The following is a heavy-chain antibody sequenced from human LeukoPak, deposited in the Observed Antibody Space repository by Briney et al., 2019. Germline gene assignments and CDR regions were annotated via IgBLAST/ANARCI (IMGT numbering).Heavy chain of an antibody. V-gene: IGHV4-39*01. J-gene: IGHJ4*02. CDR1: GGSISSSSYY. Sequence: SETLSLACTVSGGSISSSSYYWGWIRQPPGKGLEWIGSIYYSGSTYYNPSLKSRVTISVDTSKNQFSLKLSSVTAADTAVYYCARIAVAGTDFDYWGQGTLVTVSS. CDR3: ARIAVAGTDFDY. CDR2: IYYSGST. D-gene: IGHD6-19*01.